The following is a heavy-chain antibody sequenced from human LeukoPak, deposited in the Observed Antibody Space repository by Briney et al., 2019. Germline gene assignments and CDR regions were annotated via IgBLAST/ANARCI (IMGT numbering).Heavy chain of an antibody. J-gene: IGHJ5*02. CDR1: GGSISSSNW. CDR2: IYHSGST. D-gene: IGHD2-2*01. Sequence: PSGTLSLTCAVSGGSISSSNWRSWVRQPPGKGLEWSGEIYHSGSTNYNPTLKSRVTISVDKSNIQFSLKLSSVTAADTAVYYCARITGRGYCTSSSCRGAWFDPWGQGTLVTVSS. CDR3: ARITGRGYCTSSSCRGAWFDP. V-gene: IGHV4-4*02.